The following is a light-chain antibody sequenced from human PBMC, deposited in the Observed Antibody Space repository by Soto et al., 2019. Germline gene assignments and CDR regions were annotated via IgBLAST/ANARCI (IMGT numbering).Light chain of an antibody. Sequence: DIVMTQSPLSLPVTPGEPASISCRSSQSLLHSNGYNYLDWYLQKPGQSPQLLIYLGFNRASGVPDRFSGSGSGTDFTLKISRVEAEDVGVYYCMKALQTPWTFGQGTKV. CDR3: MKALQTPWT. CDR1: QSLLHSNGYNY. CDR2: LGF. J-gene: IGKJ1*01. V-gene: IGKV2-28*01.